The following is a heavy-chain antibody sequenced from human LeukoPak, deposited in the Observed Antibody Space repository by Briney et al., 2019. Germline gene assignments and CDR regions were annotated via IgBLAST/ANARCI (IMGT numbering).Heavy chain of an antibody. CDR3: ARHSSMTTVTIRP. V-gene: IGHV4-31*03. Sequence: KASQNLSLTCTVSGGSISSGGYYWSWIRQHPGKGLEWIGYIYYSGSTYYNPSLKSRVTISVDTSKNQFSLKLSSVTAADTAVYYCARHSSMTTVTIRPWGQGTLVTVSS. CDR2: IYYSGST. D-gene: IGHD4-11*01. CDR1: GGSISSGGYY. J-gene: IGHJ5*02.